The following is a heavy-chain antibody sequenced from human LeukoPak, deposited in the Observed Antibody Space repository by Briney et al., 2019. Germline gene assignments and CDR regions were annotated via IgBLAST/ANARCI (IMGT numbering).Heavy chain of an antibody. CDR1: GYTFTDYY. J-gene: IGHJ5*02. CDR3: ARGVAAAGGCWFDP. Sequence: ASVRVSCTVSGYTFTDYYMHWVRQAPGQGLEWMGWINPKSGGTNYAQQFQGRVTMTRDTSISTAYMELSNLRSDDTAVYYCARGVAAAGGCWFDPWGQGTLVTVSS. CDR2: INPKSGGT. V-gene: IGHV1-2*02. D-gene: IGHD6-13*01.